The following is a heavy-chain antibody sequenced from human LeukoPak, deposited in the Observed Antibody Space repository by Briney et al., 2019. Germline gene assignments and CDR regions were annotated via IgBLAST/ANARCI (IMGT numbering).Heavy chain of an antibody. CDR2: IWYDGSNK. V-gene: IGHV3-33*01. CDR1: GFTFCSYG. J-gene: IGHJ4*02. CDR3: ARDAGRYFDWLGY. D-gene: IGHD3-9*01. Sequence: GGSLRLSCAASGFTFCSYGMHWVRQAPGKGLEWVAVIWYDGSNKYYADSVKGRVTISRDNSKNTLYLQMNSLRAEDTAVYYCARDAGRYFDWLGYWGQGTLVTVSS.